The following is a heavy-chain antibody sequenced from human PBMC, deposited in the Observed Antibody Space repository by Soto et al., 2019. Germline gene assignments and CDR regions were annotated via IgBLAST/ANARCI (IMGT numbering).Heavy chain of an antibody. D-gene: IGHD2-2*01. J-gene: IGHJ5*02. Sequence: GGSLRLSCAASGFTFSSYSMNWVRQAPGKGLEWVSSISSSSSYIYYADSVKGRFTISRDNAKNSLYLQMNSLRAEDTAVYYCARDRRVPAAISNWFDPWGQGTLVTGSS. V-gene: IGHV3-21*01. CDR1: GFTFSSYS. CDR2: ISSSSSYI. CDR3: ARDRRVPAAISNWFDP.